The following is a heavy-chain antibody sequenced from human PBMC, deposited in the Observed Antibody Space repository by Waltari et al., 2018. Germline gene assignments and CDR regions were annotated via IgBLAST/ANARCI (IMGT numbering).Heavy chain of an antibody. J-gene: IGHJ4*02. Sequence: QVQLVESGGGVVQPGGSLRLSCAASGFDFTRYGVSWVRQAPGKGLDWVAFIRFDAKNKEYEDSVKGRFTISRDDSKSTVYLQMNSLGPEDTAVYFCAKDPCRSGGSCFTKYLDYWGQGILVTVSS. CDR1: GFDFTRYG. CDR2: IRFDAKNK. V-gene: IGHV3-30*02. D-gene: IGHD2-15*01. CDR3: AKDPCRSGGSCFTKYLDY.